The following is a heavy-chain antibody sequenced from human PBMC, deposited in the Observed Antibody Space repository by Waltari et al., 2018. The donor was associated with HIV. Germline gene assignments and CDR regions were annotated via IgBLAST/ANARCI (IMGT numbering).Heavy chain of an antibody. CDR1: GDTFTSYV. V-gene: IGHV1-8*01. CDR3: VMAAIYSRGCFDY. Sequence: QVQLVQSGAEVKKPGASVKVSCKASGDTFTSYVINWVRQATGQGLAWMGWMNPNKCDTGYAPKFQCRITMTSNTAISTVYMELSSLTSEETAVYYCVMAAIYSRGCFDYWGQGTLVTVSS. CDR2: MNPNKCDT. J-gene: IGHJ4*02. D-gene: IGHD6-19*01.